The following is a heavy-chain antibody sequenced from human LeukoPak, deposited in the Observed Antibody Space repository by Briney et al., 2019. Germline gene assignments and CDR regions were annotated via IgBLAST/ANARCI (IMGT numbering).Heavy chain of an antibody. J-gene: IGHJ4*02. D-gene: IGHD3-10*01. CDR1: GSTFSSYS. CDR2: ISSSSSYI. CDR3: ARALGFSFDY. V-gene: IGHV3-21*01. Sequence: KPGGSLRLSCAASGSTFSSYSMNWVRQAPGKGLEWVSSISSSSSYIYYADSVKGRFTISRDNAKNSLYLRMNSLRAEDTAVYYCARALGFSFDYWGQGTLVTVSS.